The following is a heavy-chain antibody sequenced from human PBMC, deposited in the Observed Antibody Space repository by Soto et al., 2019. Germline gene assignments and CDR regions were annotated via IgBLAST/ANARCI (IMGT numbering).Heavy chain of an antibody. V-gene: IGHV4-59*01. D-gene: IGHD6-13*01. J-gene: IGHJ4*02. CDR1: GGSMRNYF. Sequence: SETLSLTCTVSGGSMRNYFWTWIRQPPGKGLEWIGYIHYSGTTSFFPSYNPSLRSRVTISEDTSKNQFSLKLLSVTTADTAVYFCAAGEASSRNLAPSYLDFWGQGTLVTVSS. CDR3: AAGEASSRNLAPSYLDF. CDR2: IHYSGTT.